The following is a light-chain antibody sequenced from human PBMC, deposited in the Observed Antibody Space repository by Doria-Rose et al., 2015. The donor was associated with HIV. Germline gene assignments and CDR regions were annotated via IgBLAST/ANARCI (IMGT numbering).Light chain of an antibody. CDR1: QSFSSTY. J-gene: IGKJ1*01. V-gene: IGKV3-20*01. Sequence: TQSPGTLSLSPGARATLSCSASQSFSSTYLAWYQQKPGQALSLLIYDGSTRATGIPDRFSASGSGTDFTLTINRLEPEDFALYYCHQYGTSWTFGQGTKVEI. CDR2: DGS. CDR3: HQYGTSWT.